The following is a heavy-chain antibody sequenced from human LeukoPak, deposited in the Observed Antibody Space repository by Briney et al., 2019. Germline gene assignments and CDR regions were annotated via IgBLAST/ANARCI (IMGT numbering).Heavy chain of an antibody. CDR2: ISAYNGNT. CDR1: GYTFNSYG. V-gene: IGHV1-18*01. Sequence: ASVKVSCKASGYTFNSYGISWVRQAPGQGLEWMGWISAYNGNTNYAQKLQGRATMTTDTSTSTAYMELRSLRSDDTAVYYCALYYCSSTSCYTDYWGQGTLVTVSS. CDR3: ALYYCSSTSCYTDY. J-gene: IGHJ4*02. D-gene: IGHD2-2*02.